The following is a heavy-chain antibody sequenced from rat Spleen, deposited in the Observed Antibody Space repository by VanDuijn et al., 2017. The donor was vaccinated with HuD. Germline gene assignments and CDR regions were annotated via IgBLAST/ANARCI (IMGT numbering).Heavy chain of an antibody. D-gene: IGHD2-1*01. CDR2: ISYEGSST. CDR1: GFTFSNYG. Sequence: EVKLAESGGGLVQPGRSLKLSCAASGFTFSNYGMAWVRQAPKKGLEWVASISYEGSSTYYGDSVKGRFTISRDNAKSTLYLQMNSLRSEDTATYYCARDTNYFDYWGHGVMVTVSS. J-gene: IGHJ2*01. V-gene: IGHV5-22*01. CDR3: ARDTNYFDY.